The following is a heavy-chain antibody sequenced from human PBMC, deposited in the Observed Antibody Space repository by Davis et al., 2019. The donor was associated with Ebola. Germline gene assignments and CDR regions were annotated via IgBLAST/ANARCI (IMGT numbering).Heavy chain of an antibody. Sequence: MPSETLSLTCTVSGGSISSYYWSWIRQPPGKGLEWIGYIYYSGSTNYNPSLKSRVTISVDTSKNQFSLNLSSVTAADTAVYYCARQRGYSGYARFDYWGQGTLVTVSS. CDR3: ARQRGYSGYARFDY. D-gene: IGHD5-12*01. CDR2: IYYSGST. V-gene: IGHV4-59*12. CDR1: GGSISSYY. J-gene: IGHJ4*02.